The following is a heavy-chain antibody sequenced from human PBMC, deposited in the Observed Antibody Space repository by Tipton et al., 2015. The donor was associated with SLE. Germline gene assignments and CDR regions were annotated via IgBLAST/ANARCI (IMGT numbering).Heavy chain of an antibody. CDR2: IYHSGST. CDR1: GYSISSGYY. Sequence: TLSLTCTVSGYSISSGYYWAWIRQPPGKGLEWIASIYHSGSTFYNLSLKSRVTISADTSKNQLSLRLTSVTAADTAVYYCARDPQGDERAPAAWWGQGTLVIVS. CDR3: ARDPQGDERAPAAW. D-gene: IGHD3-16*01. J-gene: IGHJ4*02. V-gene: IGHV4-38-2*02.